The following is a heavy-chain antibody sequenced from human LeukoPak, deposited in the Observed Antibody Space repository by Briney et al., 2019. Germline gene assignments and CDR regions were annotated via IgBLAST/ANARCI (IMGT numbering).Heavy chain of an antibody. D-gene: IGHD6-13*01. CDR1: GFTFSSYG. Sequence: GGSLRLSCAASGFTFSSYGMHWVRQAPGKGLEWVAVISYDGSNKYYADSVKGRFTISRDNSKNTLYLQMNSLRAEDTAVYYCAFGNHQLKQQLVSARTTRKKDVDYWGQGTLVTVSS. CDR3: AFGNHQLKQQLVSARTTRKKDVDY. V-gene: IGHV3-30*03. J-gene: IGHJ4*02. CDR2: ISYDGSNK.